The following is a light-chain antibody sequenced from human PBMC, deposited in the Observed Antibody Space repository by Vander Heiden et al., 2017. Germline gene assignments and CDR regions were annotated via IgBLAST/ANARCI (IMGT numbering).Light chain of an antibody. CDR1: QGISSY. CDR3: QQLNSYPPLT. Sequence: DIQLTPSPSFLSASVGDRVTITCRASQGISSYLAWYQQKPGKAPKLLIYAASTLQSGVPSRFSGSGSGTEFTLTISSLQPEDFATYYCQQLNSYPPLTFGPGTKVDIK. V-gene: IGKV1-9*01. J-gene: IGKJ3*01. CDR2: AAS.